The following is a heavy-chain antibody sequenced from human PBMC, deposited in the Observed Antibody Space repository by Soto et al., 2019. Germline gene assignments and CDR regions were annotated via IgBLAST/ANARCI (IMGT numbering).Heavy chain of an antibody. CDR3: ADMPVSTTANY. D-gene: IGHD2-2*01. V-gene: IGHV3-15*01. CDR1: GLTFANAW. Sequence: EVQLVESGGGLVKPGGSLRLSCAASGLTFANAWMNWVRQAPGKGLEWVGLIKTNAEGGTTNYAAPVKGRFTISRDDSNDTLYLHMSSLTTEDTAVYYCADMPVSTTANYWGQGTLVTVSS. J-gene: IGHJ4*02. CDR2: IKTNAEGGTT.